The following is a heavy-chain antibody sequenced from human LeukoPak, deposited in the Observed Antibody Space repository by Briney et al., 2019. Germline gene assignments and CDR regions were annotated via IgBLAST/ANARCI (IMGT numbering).Heavy chain of an antibody. CDR3: ATVARADYYYYMDV. D-gene: IGHD6-19*01. V-gene: IGHV1-46*01. CDR2: INPSGGST. Sequence: GASVKVSCKASGYTFTSYYMHWVRQASGQGLEWMGIINPSGGSTSYAQKFQGRVTMTRDMSTSTVHMELSSLRSEDTAVYYCATVARADYYYYMDVWGKGTTVTVSS. CDR1: GYTFTSYY. J-gene: IGHJ6*03.